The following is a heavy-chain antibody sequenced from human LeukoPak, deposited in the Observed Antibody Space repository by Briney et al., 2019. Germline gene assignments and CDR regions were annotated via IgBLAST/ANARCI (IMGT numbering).Heavy chain of an antibody. V-gene: IGHV3-48*02. CDR2: MNSEGSHI. D-gene: IGHD3-10*01. Sequence: PGGSLRLSCAASGFTFTGYSMNWVRQAPGKGLEWVSSMNSEGSHIYHAGSVEGRFTISRDHARNSLSLQMTGLRDEDTAVYYCGRGSFGVLDYWGQGIPVTVSS. CDR1: GFTFTGYS. CDR3: GRGSFGVLDY. J-gene: IGHJ4*02.